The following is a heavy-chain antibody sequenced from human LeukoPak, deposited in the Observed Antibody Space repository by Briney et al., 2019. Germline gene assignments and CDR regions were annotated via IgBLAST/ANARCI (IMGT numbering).Heavy chain of an antibody. CDR2: IIPIFGTA. J-gene: IGHJ4*02. V-gene: IGHV1-69*05. CDR3: ARQWFGEKYYFDY. CDR1: GGTFSSYA. Sequence: SVKVSCKASGGTFSSYAISWVRQAPGQGLEWLGGIIPIFGTANYAQKFQGGGMITTDASTSTAYMELSSLRSEDTAVYYCARQWFGEKYYFDYWGQGTLVTVSS. D-gene: IGHD3-10*01.